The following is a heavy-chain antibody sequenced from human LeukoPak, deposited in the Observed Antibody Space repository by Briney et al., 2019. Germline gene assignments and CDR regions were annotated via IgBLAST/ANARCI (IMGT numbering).Heavy chain of an antibody. CDR1: GYTFTSYG. CDR2: ISTYNGNT. J-gene: IGHJ6*03. D-gene: IGHD6-13*01. CDR3: ARDPGYVSSSSWYYYYYYYMDV. V-gene: IGHV1-18*01. Sequence: GASVKVSCKASGYTFTSYGISWVRQAPGQGLEWMGWISTYNGNTNYAQKLQGRVTMTTDTSTSTAYMELRSLRSDDTAMYYCARDPGYVSSSSWYYYYYYYMDVWGKGTTVTVFS.